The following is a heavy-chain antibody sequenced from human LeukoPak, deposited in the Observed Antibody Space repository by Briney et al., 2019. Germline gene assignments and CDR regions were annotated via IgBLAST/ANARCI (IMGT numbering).Heavy chain of an antibody. CDR1: GGSISSSSYY. J-gene: IGHJ4*02. CDR2: IYYSGSTSGST. V-gene: IGHV4-39*07. D-gene: IGHD2-15*01. Sequence: PSQTLSLTCTVSGGSISSSSYYWGWIRQPPGKGLEWIGSIYYSGSTSGSTYYNPSLKSRVTISADTSRNQFSLNLSSATAADSAVYFCARLIGYCSGGICYHGLYYFDSWGQGTLVTVSS. CDR3: ARLIGYCSGGICYHGLYYFDS.